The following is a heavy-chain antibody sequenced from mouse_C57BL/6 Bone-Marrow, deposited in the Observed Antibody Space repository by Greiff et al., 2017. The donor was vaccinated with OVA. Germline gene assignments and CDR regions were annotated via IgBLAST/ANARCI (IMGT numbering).Heavy chain of an antibody. D-gene: IGHD1-1*01. CDR1: GFTFSSYG. Sequence: EVKLMESGGDLVKPGGSLKLSCAASGFTFSSYGMSWVRQTPDKRLEWVATLSSGGSYTYYPDSVKGRFTISRDNAKNTLYLQMSSLKSEDTAMYYCARRDYYGSYYYAMDYWGQGTSVTVSS. CDR2: LSSGGSYT. V-gene: IGHV5-6*02. CDR3: ARRDYYGSYYYAMDY. J-gene: IGHJ4*01.